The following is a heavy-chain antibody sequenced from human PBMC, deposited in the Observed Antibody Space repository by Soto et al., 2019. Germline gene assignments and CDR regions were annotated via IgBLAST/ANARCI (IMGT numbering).Heavy chain of an antibody. CDR3: TADTPDFWGGPFDY. CDR2: IRDGGQP. Sequence: EVQLMESGGGLVQPGGSLRLSCAASGITFNRGWMSWVRQAPGKGLEWVGRIRDGGQPDYAAPVNGRFTISRDDSKDTVYLQMNSLKTEDTAFYYCTADTPDFWGGPFDYWGQGTLVTVSS. V-gene: IGHV3-15*01. J-gene: IGHJ4*02. D-gene: IGHD3-3*01. CDR1: GITFNRGW.